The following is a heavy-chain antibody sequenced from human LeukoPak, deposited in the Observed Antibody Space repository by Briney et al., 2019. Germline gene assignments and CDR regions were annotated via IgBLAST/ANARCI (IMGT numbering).Heavy chain of an antibody. J-gene: IGHJ4*02. Sequence: GGSLRLSCAASGFTFSSYGMHWVRQAPGKGLEWVAVIWYDGVNKYYVDSVKGRFTISRDNSKNTLYLQMKSLRAEDTAVYYCAKDYRPIVGASYHFDYWGQGTLVTVSS. D-gene: IGHD1-26*01. CDR1: GFTFSSYG. CDR2: IWYDGVNK. CDR3: AKDYRPIVGASYHFDY. V-gene: IGHV3-33*06.